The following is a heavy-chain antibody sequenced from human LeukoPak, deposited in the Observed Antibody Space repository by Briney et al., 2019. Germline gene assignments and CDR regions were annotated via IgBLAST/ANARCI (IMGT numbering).Heavy chain of an antibody. V-gene: IGHV3-49*04. CDR1: GFTFGDYA. D-gene: IGHD4-17*01. Sequence: GGSLRLSCTASGFTFGDYAMSWVRQAPGKGLEWVGFIRSKAYGGTTEYAASVKGRYTISRDDSKSIAYLQMNSLKTEDTAVYYCTTGYGDYEPADIDYWGQGTLVTVSS. CDR3: TTGYGDYEPADIDY. J-gene: IGHJ4*02. CDR2: IRSKAYGGTT.